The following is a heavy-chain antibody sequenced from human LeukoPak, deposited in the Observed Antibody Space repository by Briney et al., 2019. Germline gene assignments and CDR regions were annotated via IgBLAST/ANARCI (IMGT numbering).Heavy chain of an antibody. D-gene: IGHD3-22*01. Sequence: GGSLRLSCAASGFTFSSYDMHWVRQATGKGLEWVSAIGTAGDTYYPGSVKGRFTISRDNSKNTLYLQMNSLRAEDTAVYYCAKDLWHYYDSSGPRPLDYWGQGTLVTVSS. CDR2: IGTAGDT. J-gene: IGHJ4*02. CDR3: AKDLWHYYDSSGPRPLDY. V-gene: IGHV3-13*01. CDR1: GFTFSSYD.